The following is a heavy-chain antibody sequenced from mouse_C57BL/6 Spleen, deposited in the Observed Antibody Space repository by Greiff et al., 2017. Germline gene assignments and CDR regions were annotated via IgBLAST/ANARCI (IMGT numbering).Heavy chain of an antibody. CDR2: IDPSDSYT. J-gene: IGHJ2*01. CDR1: GYTFTSYW. Sequence: QVQLQQSGAELVKPGASVKLSCKASGYTFTSYWMQWVKQRPGQGLEWIGEIDPSDSYTNYNQKFKGKATLTVDTSSSTAYMQLSSLTSEDSAVYYCASERAYDDVEFDYWGQGTTLTVSS. CDR3: ASERAYDDVEFDY. V-gene: IGHV1-50*01. D-gene: IGHD6-5*01.